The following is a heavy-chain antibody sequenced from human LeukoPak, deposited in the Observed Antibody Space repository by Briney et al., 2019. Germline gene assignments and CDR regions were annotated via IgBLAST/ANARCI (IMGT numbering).Heavy chain of an antibody. Sequence: GGSLRLSCAASGFTFSSYWMSWVRQAPGKGLEWVANIKQDGSEKYYVDSVKGRFTISRDNAKKSLYLQMKSLRAEDTAVYYCARHLSGVTGYSYGRGIDYWGQGTLVTVSS. CDR2: IKQDGSEK. J-gene: IGHJ4*02. V-gene: IGHV3-7*01. D-gene: IGHD5-18*01. CDR1: GFTFSSYW. CDR3: ARHLSGVTGYSYGRGIDY.